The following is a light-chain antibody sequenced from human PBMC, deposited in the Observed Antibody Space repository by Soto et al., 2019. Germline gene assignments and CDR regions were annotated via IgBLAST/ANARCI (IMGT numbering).Light chain of an antibody. Sequence: EIVLTQSPATLSLSPGERATLSCRASQSVSSSQLAWYQQKPGQAPRLLMYGASSRATGIPDRFSGSGSGTEFSLTISNLQPDDCATYYCQQYENYWTFGQGTKVDIK. J-gene: IGKJ1*01. V-gene: IGKV3-20*01. CDR3: QQYENYWT. CDR1: QSVSSSQ. CDR2: GAS.